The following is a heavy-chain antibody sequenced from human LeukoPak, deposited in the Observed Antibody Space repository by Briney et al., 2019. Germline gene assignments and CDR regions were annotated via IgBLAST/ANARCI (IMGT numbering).Heavy chain of an antibody. D-gene: IGHD3-16*01. CDR3: ARDLSFRDGA. Sequence: GGSLRLSCAASGFPFSSYSMNWVRQAPGKGLEWVAYVSSNSGAIYSADSVKGRFTISRDNAKNSPYLRMNSLRAEDTAVYYCARDLSFRDGAWGQGTLVTVSS. J-gene: IGHJ5*02. CDR1: GFPFSSYS. V-gene: IGHV3-48*01. CDR2: VSSNSGAI.